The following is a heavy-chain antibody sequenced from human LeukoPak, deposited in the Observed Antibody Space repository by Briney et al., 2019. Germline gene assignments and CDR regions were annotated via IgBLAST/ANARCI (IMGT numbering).Heavy chain of an antibody. CDR2: ISYDGSNK. V-gene: IGHV3-30*04. CDR3: AKEGYCSGGSCYLGYYYYYYYMDV. CDR1: GFTFSSYA. D-gene: IGHD2-15*01. Sequence: GGSLRLSCAASGFTFSSYAMHWVRQAPGKGLEWVAVISYDGSNKYYADSVKGRFTISRDNSKNTLYLQMNSLRAEDTAVYYCAKEGYCSGGSCYLGYYYYYYYMDVWGKGTTVTVSS. J-gene: IGHJ6*03.